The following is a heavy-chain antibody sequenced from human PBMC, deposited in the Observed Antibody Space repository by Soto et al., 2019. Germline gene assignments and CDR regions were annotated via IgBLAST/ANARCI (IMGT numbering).Heavy chain of an antibody. D-gene: IGHD6-13*01. J-gene: IGHJ5*02. CDR2: INAGNGNT. V-gene: IGHV1-3*01. CDR3: ARAPYSSSWYDFDWFDP. Sequence: ASVKVSCKASGYTFTSYAMHWVRQAPGQRLEWMGWINAGNGNTKYSQKFQGRVTITRDTSASTAYMELSSLRSEDTAVYYCARAPYSSSWYDFDWFDPCGQGTLGTVSP. CDR1: GYTFTSYA.